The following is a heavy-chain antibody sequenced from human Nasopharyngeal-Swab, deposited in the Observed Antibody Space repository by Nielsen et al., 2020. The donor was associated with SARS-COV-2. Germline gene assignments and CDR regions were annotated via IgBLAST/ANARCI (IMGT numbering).Heavy chain of an antibody. Sequence: SETLSLTCTVSGGSISSSRYYWSWIRQHPGKGLEWIGYIYYSGSTYYNPSLKSRVTISVDTSKNQFSLKLSSVTAADTAVYYCARDGPIGWFDPWGQGTLVTVSS. CDR3: ARDGPIGWFDP. V-gene: IGHV4-31*03. CDR1: GGSISSSRYY. CDR2: IYYSGST. J-gene: IGHJ5*02.